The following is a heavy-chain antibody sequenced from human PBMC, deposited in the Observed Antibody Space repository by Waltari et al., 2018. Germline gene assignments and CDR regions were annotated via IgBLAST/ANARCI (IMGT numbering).Heavy chain of an antibody. Sequence: QVQLRESGPGLVRSSATLSLTCTVSGHSVHTDFYWAWIRQSPGGGLEWIASIYHTGSSHYNSSLKSRVSISTDMSTKQFFLTLTHLTAADTAVYYCAEEGNTTAGLFDSWGQGTLVTVSS. CDR1: GHSVHTDFY. V-gene: IGHV4-38-2*02. CDR3: AEEGNTTAGLFDS. J-gene: IGHJ4*02. D-gene: IGHD6-25*01. CDR2: IYHTGSS.